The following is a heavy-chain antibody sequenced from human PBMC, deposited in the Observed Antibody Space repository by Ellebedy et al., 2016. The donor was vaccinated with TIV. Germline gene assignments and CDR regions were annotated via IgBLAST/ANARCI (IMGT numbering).Heavy chain of an antibody. D-gene: IGHD2-2*01. Sequence: GGSLRLSXAASGFPFSSYAMNWVRQTPGKGLEWLSYIGSRSDTLHYADSVKGRFTISRDNAKNSLFLQMNSLRAEDTAVYYCAKGPYIVVVPAANAFDIWGQGTMVTVSS. V-gene: IGHV3-48*04. CDR1: GFPFSSYA. J-gene: IGHJ3*02. CDR2: IGSRSDTL. CDR3: AKGPYIVVVPAANAFDI.